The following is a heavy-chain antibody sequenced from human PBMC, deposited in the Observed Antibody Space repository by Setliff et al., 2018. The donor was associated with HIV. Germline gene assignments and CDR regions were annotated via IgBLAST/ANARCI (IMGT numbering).Heavy chain of an antibody. CDR1: GGSITTNNW. J-gene: IGHJ4*02. D-gene: IGHD3-22*01. V-gene: IGHV4-4*02. Sequence: PSETLSLTCTVAGGSITTNNWWSWVRQSPGKGLEWIGEIFHSGSANYNPSLKSRVTISVDRSKNQFSLKLTSVTAADTAVYFCARDPHYFDTSGHYSWFYFDYWGQGTLVTVSS. CDR3: ARDPHYFDTSGHYSWFYFDY. CDR2: IFHSGSA.